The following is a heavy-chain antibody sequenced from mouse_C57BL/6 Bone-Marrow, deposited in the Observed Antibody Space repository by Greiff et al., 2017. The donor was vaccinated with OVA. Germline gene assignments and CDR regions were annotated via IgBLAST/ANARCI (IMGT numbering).Heavy chain of an antibody. D-gene: IGHD2-2*01. J-gene: IGHJ3*01. CDR2: IDPEDGET. Sequence: VQLQQSGAELVKPGASVKLSCTASGFNIKDYYMHWVKQRTEQGLEWIGRIDPEDGETKYDTKFQGKATITADTSSNTAYLQLSSLTSEDTAVYYCARSYGYDVKFAYWGQGTLVTVSA. V-gene: IGHV14-2*01. CDR1: GFNIKDYY. CDR3: ARSYGYDVKFAY.